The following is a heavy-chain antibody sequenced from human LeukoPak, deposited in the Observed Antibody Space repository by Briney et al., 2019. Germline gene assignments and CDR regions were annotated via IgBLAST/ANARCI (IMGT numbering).Heavy chain of an antibody. Sequence: ASVKVSCKASGYTFTSYYMHWVRQAPGQGLEWMGIINPSGGSTSYAQKFQGRVTMTRDTSTSTVYMELSSLRSEDTAVYYCASWVRGPVSAHYWGQGTLVTVSS. CDR1: GYTFTSYY. J-gene: IGHJ4*02. V-gene: IGHV1-46*01. CDR2: INPSGGST. CDR3: ASWVRGPVSAHY. D-gene: IGHD3-10*01.